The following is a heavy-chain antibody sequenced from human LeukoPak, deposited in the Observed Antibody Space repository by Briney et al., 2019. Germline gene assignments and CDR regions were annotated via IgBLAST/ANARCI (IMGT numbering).Heavy chain of an antibody. CDR2: IYTSGST. Sequence: SETLSLTCTVSGGSISSYYWSWIRPPAGKGLEWIGRIYTSGSTNYNPSLKSRVTMSVDTSKNQFSLKLSSVTAADTAVYYCARDSTGGSGSYYTYFDYWGQGTLVTVSS. CDR1: GGSISSYY. D-gene: IGHD3-10*01. CDR3: ARDSTGGSGSYYTYFDY. J-gene: IGHJ4*02. V-gene: IGHV4-4*07.